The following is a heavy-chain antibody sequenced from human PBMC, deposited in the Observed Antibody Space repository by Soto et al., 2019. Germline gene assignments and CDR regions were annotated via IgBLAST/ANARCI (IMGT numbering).Heavy chain of an antibody. CDR2: ISYDGSNK. V-gene: IGHV3-30*18. CDR3: AKDLVAGTVKGYYYYGMDV. Sequence: QVQLVESGGGVVQPGRSLRLSCAASGFTFSSYGMHWVRQAPGKGLEWVAVISYDGSNKYYADSVKGRFTISRDNSKNTLYLQMNRLRAEDTAVYYCAKDLVAGTVKGYYYYGMDVWGQGTTVTV. J-gene: IGHJ6*02. CDR1: GFTFSSYG. D-gene: IGHD6-19*01.